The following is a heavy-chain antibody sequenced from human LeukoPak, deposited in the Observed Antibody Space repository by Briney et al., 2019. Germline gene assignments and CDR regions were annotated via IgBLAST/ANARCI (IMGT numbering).Heavy chain of an antibody. J-gene: IGHJ2*01. V-gene: IGHV4-34*01. CDR2: INHSGST. D-gene: IGHD2-2*02. CDR1: GGSISSYY. Sequence: SETLSLTCTVSGGSISSYYWSWIRQPPGKGLEWIGEINHSGSTNYNPSLKSRVTISVDTSKNQFSLKLSSVTAADTAVYYCARAGYCSSTSCYKNWYFDLWGRGTLVTVSS. CDR3: ARAGYCSSTSCYKNWYFDL.